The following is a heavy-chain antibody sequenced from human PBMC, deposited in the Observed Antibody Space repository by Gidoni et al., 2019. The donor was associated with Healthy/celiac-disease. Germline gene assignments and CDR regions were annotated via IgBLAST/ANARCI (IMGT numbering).Heavy chain of an antibody. Sequence: QVQLQQWGAGLLKPSETLSLTCAVYGGSFSGYYWGWIRQPPGKGLEWIGEINHSGSTNYNPSLKSRVTISVDTSKNQFSLKLSSVTAADTAVYYCARGGGEITMVRGVIYDYWGQGTLVTVSS. J-gene: IGHJ4*02. D-gene: IGHD3-10*01. CDR2: INHSGST. CDR1: GGSFSGYY. V-gene: IGHV4-34*01. CDR3: ARGGGEITMVRGVIYDY.